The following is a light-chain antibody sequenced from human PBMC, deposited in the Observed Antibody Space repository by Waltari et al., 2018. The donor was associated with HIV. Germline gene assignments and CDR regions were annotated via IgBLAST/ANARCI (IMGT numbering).Light chain of an antibody. CDR1: QSGSSN. CDR3: QQYNNWPPGT. Sequence: DIVMTQSPPTLSVSPGERATLSCRASQSGSSNLAWYQQKPGQAPRLLIYDASTRATGIPARFSGSGSGTYFTLTISSLQSEDFAVYYCQQYNNWPPGTFGQGAKLEIK. CDR2: DAS. V-gene: IGKV3-15*01. J-gene: IGKJ2*01.